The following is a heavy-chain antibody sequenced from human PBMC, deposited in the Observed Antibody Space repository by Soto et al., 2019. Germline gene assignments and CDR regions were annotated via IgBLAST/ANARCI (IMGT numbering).Heavy chain of an antibody. J-gene: IGHJ4*02. D-gene: IGHD3-10*01. CDR3: XRXXXXXXXXXLXX. CDR1: GGSIRSNY. CDR2: IYYSGST. Sequence: QVQLQESGPELVKPSETLSLTCTVSGGSIRSNYWSWVRQPPGKGLEWIGYIYYSGSTNYNPSLKSRVTISVDTSXNXFSLXXNXXXXAXXXXYYXXRXXXXXXXXXLXXXGQGTLVTVSS. V-gene: IGHV4-59*01.